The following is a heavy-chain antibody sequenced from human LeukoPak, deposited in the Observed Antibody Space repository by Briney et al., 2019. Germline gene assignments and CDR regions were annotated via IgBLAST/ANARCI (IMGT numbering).Heavy chain of an antibody. D-gene: IGHD2-2*01. CDR2: ISYSGST. J-gene: IGHJ4*02. CDR1: GYSISSGYY. Sequence: ASETLSLTCTVSGYSISSGYYWGWIRQTPGKGLEWIGYISYSGSTNYNPSLKSRVTISVDTSKNQFSLKLSSVTAADTAVYYCARLVHTSDWSPFDYWGQGTLVTVSS. CDR3: ARLVHTSDWSPFDY. V-gene: IGHV4-61*01.